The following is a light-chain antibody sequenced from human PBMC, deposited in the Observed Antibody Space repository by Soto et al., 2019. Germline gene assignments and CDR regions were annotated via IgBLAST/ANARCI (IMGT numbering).Light chain of an antibody. CDR2: DAS. CDR1: QSISSW. Sequence: DIHITQSSSTLSSSLVDRVAITCRASQSISSWLAWYQQKPGKAPKLLIYDASSLESGVPSRFSGSGSGTEFTLTISSLQPDDFATYYCQQYNSYSGTFGQGTKVDIK. J-gene: IGKJ1*01. V-gene: IGKV1-5*01. CDR3: QQYNSYSGT.